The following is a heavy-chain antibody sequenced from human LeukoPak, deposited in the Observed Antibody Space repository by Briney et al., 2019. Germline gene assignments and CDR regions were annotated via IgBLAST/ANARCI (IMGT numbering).Heavy chain of an antibody. V-gene: IGHV3-23*01. CDR3: AKDRTSSWRNIAH. CDR1: GFTFSSYG. CDR2: ISGSGGST. Sequence: GGSLRLFCSGSGFTFSSYGMSWVGQGPGKGLEWVSGISGSGGSTLYADFVKGRFTISRDNSKNTVYLQMNSLRAEDTAVYYSAKDRTSSWRNIAHWGQGTLVTVAS. J-gene: IGHJ4*02. D-gene: IGHD6-13*01.